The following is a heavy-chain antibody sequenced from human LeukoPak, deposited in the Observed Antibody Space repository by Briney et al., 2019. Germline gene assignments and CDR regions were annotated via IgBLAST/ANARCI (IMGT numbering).Heavy chain of an antibody. V-gene: IGHV3-48*01. J-gene: IGHJ4*02. D-gene: IGHD6-19*01. CDR2: ISSSSSTI. CDR3: ASWGTSGWYHY. Sequence: GGSLRLSCAASGFTFSSYSMNWVRQAQGKGIEWVSYISSSSSTIYYADSVKGRFTISRDNAKNSLYLQMNSLRAEDTAVYYCASWGTSGWYHYWGQGTLVTVSS. CDR1: GFTFSSYS.